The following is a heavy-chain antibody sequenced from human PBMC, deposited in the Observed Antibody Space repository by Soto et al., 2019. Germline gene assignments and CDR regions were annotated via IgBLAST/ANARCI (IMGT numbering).Heavy chain of an antibody. D-gene: IGHD6-19*01. CDR3: AKGGAVAGYYYGMDV. CDR2: ISGSGGST. V-gene: IGHV3-23*01. Sequence: PGGSLRLSCAASGFTFSSYAMSWVRQAPGKGLEWVSAISGSGGSTYYADSVKGRFTISRDNSKNTLYLQMNSLRAEDTAVYYCAKGGAVAGYYYGMDVWGQGTTVTVSS. CDR1: GFTFSSYA. J-gene: IGHJ6*02.